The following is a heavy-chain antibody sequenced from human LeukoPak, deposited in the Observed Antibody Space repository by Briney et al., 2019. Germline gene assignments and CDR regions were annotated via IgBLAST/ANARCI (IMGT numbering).Heavy chain of an antibody. V-gene: IGHV4-31*03. D-gene: IGHD4-17*01. CDR1: GGSISSGGYY. CDR2: IYYSGST. Sequence: SQTLSLTCTVSGGSISSGGYYWSWIRQHPGKGLEWIGYIYYSGSTYYNPSLKSRATISVDTSKNQFSLKLSSVTAADTAVYYCARDGKDATTVTTFDYYYGMDVWGQGTTVTVSS. CDR3: ARDGKDATTVTTFDYYYGMDV. J-gene: IGHJ6*02.